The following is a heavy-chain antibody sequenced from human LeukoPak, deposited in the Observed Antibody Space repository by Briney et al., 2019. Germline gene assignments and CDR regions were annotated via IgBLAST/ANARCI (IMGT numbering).Heavy chain of an antibody. Sequence: ASVKVSCKASGYTFTSYDINWVRQATGQGLEWMGWMNPNSGNTGYAQKFQGRVTMTRNTSISTAYMELSSLRSEDTAVYYCARGGTMVRGVIIRADFDYWGQGTLVTVSS. D-gene: IGHD3-10*01. V-gene: IGHV1-8*01. CDR3: ARGGTMVRGVIIRADFDY. CDR1: GYTFTSYD. CDR2: MNPNSGNT. J-gene: IGHJ4*02.